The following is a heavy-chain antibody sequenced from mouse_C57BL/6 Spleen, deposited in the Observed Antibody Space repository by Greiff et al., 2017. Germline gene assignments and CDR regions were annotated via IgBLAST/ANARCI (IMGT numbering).Heavy chain of an antibody. Sequence: QVQLQQSGAELARPGASVKLSCKASGYTFTSYGISWVKQRTGQGLEWIGEIYPRSGNTYYNEKFKGKATLTAEKSSSTAYMELRSLTSEDSAVYFCARSFAYWGQGTLVTVSA. CDR2: IYPRSGNT. V-gene: IGHV1-81*01. J-gene: IGHJ3*01. CDR3: ARSFAY. CDR1: GYTFTSYG.